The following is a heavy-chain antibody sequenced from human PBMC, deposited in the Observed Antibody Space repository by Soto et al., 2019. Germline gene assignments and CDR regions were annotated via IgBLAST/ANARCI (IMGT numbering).Heavy chain of an antibody. D-gene: IGHD3-3*01. J-gene: IGHJ4*03. Sequence: SETLSLTCVVSSYVIESGHYWGWVRQPPGKGLEWVGSIYDSGTTYYNPSLRSRVTISADTSKNQFSLSLTSVTAADTAVYYCARSPQYYTPGSSPLDYWCPGTMVTVSS. CDR1: SYVIESGHY. V-gene: IGHV4-38-2*01. CDR2: IYDSGTT. CDR3: ARSPQYYTPGSSPLDY.